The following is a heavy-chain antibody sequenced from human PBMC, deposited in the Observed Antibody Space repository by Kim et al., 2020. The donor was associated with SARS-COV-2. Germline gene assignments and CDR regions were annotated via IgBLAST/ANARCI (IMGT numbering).Heavy chain of an antibody. V-gene: IGHV3-23*01. D-gene: IGHD2-21*02. CDR3: GKDLYGDYGVGPVDY. Sequence: AESVNGRYTISRDNYKNTVYLQMNSLGAEDTSVYDCGKDLYGDYGVGPVDYWGQGTLVTVSS. J-gene: IGHJ4*02.